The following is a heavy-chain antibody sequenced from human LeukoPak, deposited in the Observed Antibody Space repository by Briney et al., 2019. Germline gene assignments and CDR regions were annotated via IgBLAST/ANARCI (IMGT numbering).Heavy chain of an antibody. CDR3: ARDVGTDY. CDR2: IRYDGSNK. D-gene: IGHD2-15*01. Sequence: GGSLRLSCAASGFTFSSYAMSWVRQAPGKGLEWVAFIRYDGSNKYYADSVKGRFTISRDNSKNTLYLQMNSLRAEDTAVYYCARDVGTDYWGQGTLVTVSS. V-gene: IGHV3-30*02. J-gene: IGHJ4*02. CDR1: GFTFSSYA.